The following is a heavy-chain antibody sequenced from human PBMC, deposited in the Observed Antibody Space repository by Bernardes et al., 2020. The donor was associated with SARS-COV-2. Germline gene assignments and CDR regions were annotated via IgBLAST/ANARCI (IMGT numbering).Heavy chain of an antibody. J-gene: IGHJ4*02. Sequence: SEPLSLTCTVSGVSINSYYWSWIRQPAGKGLDWIGRVYSSGNTNYNPSLKSRVTMSVDTSKNQISLYLSSVTAADTAVYYCARELYSSGVAHIDYWGQGTLVTVSS. CDR2: VYSSGNT. CDR1: GVSINSYY. D-gene: IGHD6-19*01. CDR3: ARELYSSGVAHIDY. V-gene: IGHV4-4*07.